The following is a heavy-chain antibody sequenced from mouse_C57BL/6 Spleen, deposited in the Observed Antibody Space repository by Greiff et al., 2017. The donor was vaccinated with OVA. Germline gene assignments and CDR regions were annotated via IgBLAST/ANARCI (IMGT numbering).Heavy chain of an antibody. J-gene: IGHJ2*01. CDR1: GFTFSNYW. CDR3: TKTTVVPHYFDY. CDR2: IRLKSDNFAT. Sequence: EVQLQESGGGLVQPGGSMKLSCVASGFTFSNYWMNWVRQSPEKGLEWVAQIRLKSDNFATHYAESVKGRFTISRDDSKSSVYLQMNNLRAEDTGIYYCTKTTVVPHYFDYWGQGTTLTVSS. D-gene: IGHD1-1*01. V-gene: IGHV6-3*01.